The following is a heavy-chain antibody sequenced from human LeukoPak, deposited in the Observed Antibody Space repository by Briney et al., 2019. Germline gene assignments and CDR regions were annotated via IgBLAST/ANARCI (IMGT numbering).Heavy chain of an antibody. CDR3: ARGRVVTAIGLDY. D-gene: IGHD2-21*02. CDR2: INPSGGST. V-gene: IGHV1-46*01. CDR1: GYTFTSYG. J-gene: IGHJ4*02. Sequence: GASVKVSCKASGYTFTSYGISWVRQAPGQGLEWMGIINPSGGSTSYAQKFQGRVTMTRDTSTSTVYMELSSLRSEDTAVYYCARGRVVTAIGLDYWGQGTLVTVSS.